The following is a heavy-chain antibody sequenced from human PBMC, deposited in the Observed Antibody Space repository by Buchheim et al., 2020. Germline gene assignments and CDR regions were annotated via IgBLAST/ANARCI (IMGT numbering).Heavy chain of an antibody. Sequence: QVQLVESGGGVVQPGRSLRLSCAASGFTFSRYGMHWVRQAPGKLLEWLAVIWYDGSNKYYASSVKGRFTISRDTSKNTLYLQMNSLRAEDTALYYCARDHGCSSTSCYSAGEFDYWGQGTL. CDR2: IWYDGSNK. V-gene: IGHV3-33*01. CDR1: GFTFSRYG. D-gene: IGHD2-2*01. J-gene: IGHJ4*02. CDR3: ARDHGCSSTSCYSAGEFDY.